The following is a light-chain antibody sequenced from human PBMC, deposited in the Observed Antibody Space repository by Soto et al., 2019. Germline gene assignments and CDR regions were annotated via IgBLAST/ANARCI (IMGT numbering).Light chain of an antibody. CDR2: GAS. Sequence: DIVMTQSPAFVSASLVERVTLSCRASQSVSNNYLAWYQQKPGQAPRLLIYGASNRATGIPDRFSGSGSGTDFTLTISRLEPEDFAVYYCQQYGSSGTFGQGTKVDIK. CDR1: QSVSNNY. CDR3: QQYGSSGT. V-gene: IGKV3-20*01. J-gene: IGKJ1*01.